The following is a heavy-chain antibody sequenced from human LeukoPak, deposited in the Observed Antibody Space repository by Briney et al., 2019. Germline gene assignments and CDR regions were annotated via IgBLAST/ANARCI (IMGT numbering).Heavy chain of an antibody. CDR1: GDSVSSSTAA. D-gene: IGHD3-10*01. J-gene: IGHJ4*02. V-gene: IGHV6-1*01. CDR2: TYYRSKWYS. Sequence: SQSLSLTCAISGDSVSSSTAAWDCSTQSPSIGLVWLGSTYYRSKWYSDFAEYVTSRITIDPDTSKNQCSLQLNSVTPDDTAVYFCARGQTVRGRIFDYWGQGTLVTVSS. CDR3: ARGQTVRGRIFDY.